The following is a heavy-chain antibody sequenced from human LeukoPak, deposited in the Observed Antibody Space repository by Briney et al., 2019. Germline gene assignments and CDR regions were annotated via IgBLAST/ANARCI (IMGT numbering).Heavy chain of an antibody. CDR2: INNDGSTT. CDR3: ARVDTVMAYYFDL. CDR1: GFTFSTYW. Sequence: PGGSLRLSCAASGFTFSTYWMHWIRRAPGKGLVWISRINNDGSTTVYEDSVKGRFTISRDNARDTLFLQMDSLRADDTAVYYCARVDTVMAYYFDLWGQGTLVTVSS. J-gene: IGHJ4*02. V-gene: IGHV3-74*01. D-gene: IGHD5-18*01.